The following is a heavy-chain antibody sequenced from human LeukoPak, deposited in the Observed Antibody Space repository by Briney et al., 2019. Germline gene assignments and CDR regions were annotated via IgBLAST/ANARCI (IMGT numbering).Heavy chain of an antibody. CDR2: IYHSGST. D-gene: IGHD2-21*01. J-gene: IGHJ6*03. Sequence: SETLSLTCAVSGGSISSGGYSWSWIRQPPGKGLEWIGYIYHSGSTYYNPSLKSRVTISVDRSKNQFSLKLSSVTAADTAVYYCLAYCGGDCYAFYYYYYMDVWGKGTTVTVSS. CDR3: LAYCGGDCYAFYYYYYMDV. CDR1: GGSISSGGYS. V-gene: IGHV4-30-2*01.